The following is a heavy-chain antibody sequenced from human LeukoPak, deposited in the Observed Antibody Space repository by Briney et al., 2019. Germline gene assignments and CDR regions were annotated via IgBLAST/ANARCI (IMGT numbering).Heavy chain of an antibody. D-gene: IGHD3-22*01. Sequence: GASVKVSCKASGYTFTSYYMHWVRQAPGQGLEWMGIINPSGGSTSYAQKFQGRVTMTRDTSTSTVYMELSSLRSEDTAVYYCARDDDFRGTYYYDSSGYPRGAFYIWGQGTMVTVSS. J-gene: IGHJ3*02. CDR3: ARDDDFRGTYYYDSSGYPRGAFYI. CDR2: INPSGGST. CDR1: GYTFTSYY. V-gene: IGHV1-46*01.